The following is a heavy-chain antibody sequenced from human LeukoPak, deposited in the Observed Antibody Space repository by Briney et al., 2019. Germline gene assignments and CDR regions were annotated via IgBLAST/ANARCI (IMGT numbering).Heavy chain of an antibody. J-gene: IGHJ4*02. D-gene: IGHD3-10*02. Sequence: GGSLRLSGAASGFTFSDAWMIWQRQAPGKGREWVVRIKSRSDGETTDYAAPVKGRFSISRDDSKNTLYLQMNSLRIEDTAVYYCTTFVLNWGQGTLVTVSS. CDR2: IKSRSDGETT. CDR1: GFTFSDAW. V-gene: IGHV3-15*05. CDR3: TTFVLN.